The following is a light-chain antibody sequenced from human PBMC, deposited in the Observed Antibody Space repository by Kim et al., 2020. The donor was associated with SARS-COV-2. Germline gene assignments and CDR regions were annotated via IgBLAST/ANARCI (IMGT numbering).Light chain of an antibody. Sequence: PGQPARITCGDNNIGTYSVHWYQQRPGQAPVLVIYYNSDRPSGISERFSGSNSANTATLTISRVEAGDEADYFCQVWDSSTDQVVFGGGTQLTVL. V-gene: IGLV3-21*04. CDR1: NIGTYS. CDR2: YNS. J-gene: IGLJ2*01. CDR3: QVWDSSTDQVV.